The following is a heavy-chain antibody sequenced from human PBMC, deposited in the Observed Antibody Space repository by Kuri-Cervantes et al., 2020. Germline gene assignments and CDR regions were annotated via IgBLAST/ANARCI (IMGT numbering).Heavy chain of an antibody. Sequence: GESLKISCAASGFTFSSYGMHWVRQAPGKGLEWVAVIWYDGSNKYYADSVKGRFTISRDNAKNSLYLQMNSLRAEDTALYYCAKGDNAVYYYYMDVWGKGTTVTVSS. J-gene: IGHJ6*03. CDR1: GFTFSSYG. D-gene: IGHD2-8*01. CDR2: IWYDGSNK. CDR3: AKGDNAVYYYYMDV. V-gene: IGHV3-33*03.